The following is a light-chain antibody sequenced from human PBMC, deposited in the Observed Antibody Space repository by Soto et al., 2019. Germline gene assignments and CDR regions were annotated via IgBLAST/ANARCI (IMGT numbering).Light chain of an antibody. CDR1: QSIGDS. CDR3: QQYNSWPLT. CDR2: DVS. Sequence: DLQMTQSPSTLSASVGDRVTITCRASQSIGDSLAWYQQKPGKAPYLLISDVSSLERGVPSRFSGSGSGTEFTLTISSLQSEDFAVYYCQQYNSWPLTFGGGTKVDIK. J-gene: IGKJ4*01. V-gene: IGKV1-5*01.